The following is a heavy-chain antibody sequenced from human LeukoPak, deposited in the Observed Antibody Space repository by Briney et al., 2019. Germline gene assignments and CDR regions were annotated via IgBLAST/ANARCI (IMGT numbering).Heavy chain of an antibody. CDR1: GYTFTSYG. J-gene: IGHJ4*02. CDR3: ARDVYSGSYGFFDY. Sequence: ASVKVSCKASGYTFTSYGISWVRQAPGQGLEWMGWISAYNGNTNYAQKLQGRVTMTTDTSTSTVYMELSSLRSEDTAVYYCARDVYSGSYGFFDYWGQGTLVTVSS. V-gene: IGHV1-18*01. CDR2: ISAYNGNT. D-gene: IGHD1-26*01.